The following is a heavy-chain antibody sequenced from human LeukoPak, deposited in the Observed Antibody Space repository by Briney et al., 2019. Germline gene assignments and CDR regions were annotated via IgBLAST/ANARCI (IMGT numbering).Heavy chain of an antibody. V-gene: IGHV1-8*01. CDR3: ATDAGKSYSSGWLAFGY. J-gene: IGHJ4*02. CDR2: MNPNSGNT. Sequence: ASVKVSCKASGYTFTSYDINWVRQATGQGLEWLGWMNPNSGNTGYAQKFQGRVTMTEDTSTDTAYMELSSLRSEDTAVYYCATDAGKSYSSGWLAFGYWGQGTLVTVSS. CDR1: GYTFTSYD. D-gene: IGHD6-19*01.